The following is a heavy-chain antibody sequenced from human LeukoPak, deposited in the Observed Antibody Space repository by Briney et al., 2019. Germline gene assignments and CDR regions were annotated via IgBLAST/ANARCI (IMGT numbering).Heavy chain of an antibody. CDR1: GGTFSSYA. CDR2: IIPIFGTA. CDR3: ARVGVVVVPAAIHAEYFQH. J-gene: IGHJ1*01. D-gene: IGHD2-2*02. Sequence: GSSVTVSCKASGGTFSSYAISWVRQAPGQGLEWMGGIIPIFGTANYAQKFQGRVTITADESTSTAYVELSSLRSEDTAVYYCARVGVVVVPAAIHAEYFQHWGQGTLVTVSS. V-gene: IGHV1-69*01.